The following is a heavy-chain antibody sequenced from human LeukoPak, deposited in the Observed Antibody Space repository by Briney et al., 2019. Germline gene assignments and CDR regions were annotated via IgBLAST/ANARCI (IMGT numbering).Heavy chain of an antibody. CDR2: ISGSGGST. J-gene: IGHJ4*02. Sequence: GGSLRLSCAAPGFTFSSYAMSWVRQAPGKGLEWVSAISGSGGSTYYADSVKGRFTISRDNSKNTLYLQMNSLRAEDTAVYYCAKDSGLTSGWYLITYYFDYWGQGTLVTVSS. V-gene: IGHV3-23*01. CDR1: GFTFSSYA. CDR3: AKDSGLTSGWYLITYYFDY. D-gene: IGHD6-19*01.